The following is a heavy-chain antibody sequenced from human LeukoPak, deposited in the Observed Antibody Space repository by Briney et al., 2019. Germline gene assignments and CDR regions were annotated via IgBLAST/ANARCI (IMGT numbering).Heavy chain of an antibody. D-gene: IGHD3-22*01. CDR1: GFTFNNFA. J-gene: IGHJ4*02. CDR3: ARDLPYYDSSGYYHPYYFDY. V-gene: IGHV3-30*03. CDR2: ISYDGNNK. Sequence: QAGGSLRLPCSASGFTFNNFALHWVRQAPGKGLEWVAVISYDGNNKYYADSVKGRFTISRDYSKKTLFLQMNSLRAEDTAVYYCARDLPYYDSSGYYHPYYFDYWGQGTLVTVSS.